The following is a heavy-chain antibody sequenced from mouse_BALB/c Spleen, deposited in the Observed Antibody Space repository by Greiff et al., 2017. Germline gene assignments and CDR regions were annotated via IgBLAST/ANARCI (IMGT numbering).Heavy chain of an antibody. CDR3: ARRWLQGAMDY. D-gene: IGHD2-3*01. Sequence: VESGGGLVQPGGSRKLSCAASGFTFSSFGMHWVRQAPEKGLEWVAYISSGSSTIYYADTVKGRFTISRDNPKNTLFLQMTSLRSEDTAMYYCARRWLQGAMDYWGQGTSVTVSS. J-gene: IGHJ4*01. CDR1: GFTFSSFG. V-gene: IGHV5-17*02. CDR2: ISSGSSTI.